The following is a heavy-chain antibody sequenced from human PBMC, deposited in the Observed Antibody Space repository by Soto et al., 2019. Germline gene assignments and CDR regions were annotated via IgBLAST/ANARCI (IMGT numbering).Heavy chain of an antibody. CDR3: AKARILDSGYGGDAFDI. V-gene: IGHV3-23*01. CDR2: ISGSGGST. D-gene: IGHD5-12*01. J-gene: IGHJ3*02. Sequence: EVQLLESGGGLVQPGGSLRLSCAASGFTFSSYAMSWVRQAPGKGLEWVSAISGSGGSTYYADSVKGRFTISRDNSKNTLYLQMNSLRAEGTAVYYCAKARILDSGYGGDAFDIWGQGTMVTVSS. CDR1: GFTFSSYA.